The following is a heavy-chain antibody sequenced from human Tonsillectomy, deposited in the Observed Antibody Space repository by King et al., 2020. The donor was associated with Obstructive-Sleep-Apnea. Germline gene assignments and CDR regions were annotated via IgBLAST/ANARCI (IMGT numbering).Heavy chain of an antibody. D-gene: IGHD5-12*01. Sequence: VQLVESGGGLVKPGGSLRLSCAASGFTLSSYSMNWVRQAPGKGLEWVSSISSSSSYIYYADSVKGRFTISRDNAKNSLYLQMNSLRAEDTAVYYCARARLALPQRGYSGYYLIYYYYGMDVWGQGTTVTVSS. V-gene: IGHV3-21*01. CDR2: ISSSSSYI. J-gene: IGHJ6*02. CDR3: ARARLALPQRGYSGYYLIYYYYGMDV. CDR1: GFTLSSYS.